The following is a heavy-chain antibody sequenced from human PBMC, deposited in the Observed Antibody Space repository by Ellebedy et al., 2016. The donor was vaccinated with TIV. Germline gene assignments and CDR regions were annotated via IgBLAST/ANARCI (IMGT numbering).Heavy chain of an antibody. CDR3: ARGGYCSGGSCYLLGHIDY. V-gene: IGHV3-30-3*01. CDR1: GFTFSSYA. Sequence: GESLKISCAASGFTFSSYAMHWVRQAPGKGLEWVAVISYDGSNKYYADSVKGRFTISRDNSKNTLYLQMNSLRAEDTAVYYCARGGYCSGGSCYLLGHIDYWGQGTLVTVSS. D-gene: IGHD2-15*01. J-gene: IGHJ4*02. CDR2: ISYDGSNK.